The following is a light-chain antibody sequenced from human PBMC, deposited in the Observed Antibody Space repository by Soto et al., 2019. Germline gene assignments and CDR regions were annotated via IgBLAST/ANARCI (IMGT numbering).Light chain of an antibody. CDR3: QQSYSTPWT. CDR2: AAS. Sequence: DIQMTQSPSSLSASVGDRVTITCRASQSISNFLNWYQQKPGKAPKFLMYAASSLQSGVPSRFSGSGSETDFTLTISSLQPEDSATYYCQQSYSTPWTLGQGTKVEIK. J-gene: IGKJ1*01. CDR1: QSISNF. V-gene: IGKV1-39*01.